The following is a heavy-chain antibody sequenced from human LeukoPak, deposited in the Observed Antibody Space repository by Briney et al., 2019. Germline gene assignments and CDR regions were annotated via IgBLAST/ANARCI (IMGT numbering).Heavy chain of an antibody. J-gene: IGHJ4*02. D-gene: IGHD4-23*01. Sequence: SETLSLTCAVYGGSFSGYYWSWIRQPPGKGLEWIGEINHSGSTNYNPSLKSRVTISVDTSKNQFSLKLSSVTAADTAVYYCATNLDYGGNSYSYWGQGTLVTVSS. CDR3: ATNLDYGGNSYSY. CDR1: GGSFSGYY. V-gene: IGHV4-34*01. CDR2: INHSGST.